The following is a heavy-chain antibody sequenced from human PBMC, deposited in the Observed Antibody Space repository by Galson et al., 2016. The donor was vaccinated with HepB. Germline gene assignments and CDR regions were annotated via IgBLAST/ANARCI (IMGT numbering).Heavy chain of an antibody. D-gene: IGHD3-10*01. J-gene: IGHJ5*02. Sequence: QSGAEVKKPGESLRISCKASGYTFTNSWIHWVRQTPGKGLEWMGRIDPDNSYTDYNPSFQGHVTISSDKSVNTSFLQWSILKASDTATYYCAKFPFQVGEPFTWFDPWGQGTLVTVSS. CDR2: IDPDNSYT. V-gene: IGHV5-10-1*01. CDR3: AKFPFQVGEPFTWFDP. CDR1: GYTFTNSW.